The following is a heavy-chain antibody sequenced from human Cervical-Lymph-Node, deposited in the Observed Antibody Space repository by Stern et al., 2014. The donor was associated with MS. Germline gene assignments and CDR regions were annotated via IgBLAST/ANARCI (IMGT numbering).Heavy chain of an antibody. CDR1: GFTFSSSG. CDR2: ISYDGINN. V-gene: IGHV3-30*18. CDR3: AKGGDFWSGYTFLDY. Sequence: VQLVESGGGVVQPGRSLRLSCAASGFTFSSSGMHWVRQAPGKGLEWVTLISYDGINNYYADSVQGRFTISRDNSKNTLYLQMNSLRAEDTAVYYCAKGGDFWSGYTFLDYWGQGTLVTVTS. D-gene: IGHD3-3*01. J-gene: IGHJ4*02.